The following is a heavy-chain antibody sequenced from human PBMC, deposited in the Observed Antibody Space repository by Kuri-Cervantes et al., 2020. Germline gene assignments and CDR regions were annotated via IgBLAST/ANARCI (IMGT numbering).Heavy chain of an antibody. Sequence: GGSLRLSCAASGFTFSSYAMSWVRQAPGKGLEWVSAISGSGGSTYYADSVKGRFTISRDNSKNTLYQQMNSLRAEDTAVYYCARSPPPTSYDYIWGSYRPWFDYWGQGTLVTVSS. D-gene: IGHD3-16*02. CDR3: ARSPPPTSYDYIWGSYRPWFDY. CDR1: GFTFSSYA. V-gene: IGHV3-23*01. CDR2: ISGSGGST. J-gene: IGHJ4*02.